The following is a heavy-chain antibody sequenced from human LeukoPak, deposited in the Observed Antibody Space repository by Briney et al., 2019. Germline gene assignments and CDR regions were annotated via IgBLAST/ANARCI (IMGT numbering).Heavy chain of an antibody. V-gene: IGHV5-51*01. CDR1: GYSFTSYW. CDR2: IHPGDSDT. CDR3: ARPGSYALDAFDI. Sequence: GESLKISCKGSGYSFTSYWIGWVRQMPGKGLEWMGIIHPGDSDTRYSPSFQGQVTISADKSISTAYLQWSSLKASDTAMYYCARPGSYALDAFDIWGQGTMVTVSS. J-gene: IGHJ3*02. D-gene: IGHD2-2*01.